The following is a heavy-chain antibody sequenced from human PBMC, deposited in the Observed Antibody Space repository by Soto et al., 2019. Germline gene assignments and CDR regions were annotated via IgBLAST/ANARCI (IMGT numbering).Heavy chain of an antibody. CDR3: ARSPGRGYDFRISYYYGMDV. CDR2: IIPIFGTA. CDR1: GGTFSSYA. D-gene: IGHD5-12*01. Sequence: SVKVSCKASGGTFSSYAISWVRQAPGQGLEWMGGIIPIFGTANYAQKFQGRVTITADESTSTAYMELSSLRSEDTAVYYCARSPGRGYDFRISYYYGMDVWGQGTTVTVSS. J-gene: IGHJ6*02. V-gene: IGHV1-69*13.